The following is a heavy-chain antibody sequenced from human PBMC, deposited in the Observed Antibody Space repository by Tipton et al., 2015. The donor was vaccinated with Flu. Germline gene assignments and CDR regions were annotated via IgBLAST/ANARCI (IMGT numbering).Heavy chain of an antibody. D-gene: IGHD3-22*01. V-gene: IGHV4-38-2*02. J-gene: IGHJ1*01. CDR2: IYHSGGT. CDR3: AGLRREERYYDTRGLSD. CDR1: GYSISSGYY. Sequence: LRLSCTVSGYSISSGYYWGWIRQPPGKGLEWIGNIYHSGGTYYNPSLKGRVTISEDTSKNQFSLKLTSVTAADTAVYYCAGLRREERYYDTRGLSDWGQGTLVAVSS.